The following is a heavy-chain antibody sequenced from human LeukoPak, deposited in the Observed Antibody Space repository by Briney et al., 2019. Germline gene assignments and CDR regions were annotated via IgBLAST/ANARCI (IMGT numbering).Heavy chain of an antibody. Sequence: GGSLRLSCAASGFTFSSYSMNWVRQAPGKGLEWVSSISGSSSYIYYADSVKGRFTISRDNAKNSLSLQMNSLRVEDTALYYCARGGISIFGVVIYMDVWGKGTTVTVSS. CDR1: GFTFSSYS. CDR2: ISGSSSYI. D-gene: IGHD3-3*01. CDR3: ARGGISIFGVVIYMDV. J-gene: IGHJ6*03. V-gene: IGHV3-21*04.